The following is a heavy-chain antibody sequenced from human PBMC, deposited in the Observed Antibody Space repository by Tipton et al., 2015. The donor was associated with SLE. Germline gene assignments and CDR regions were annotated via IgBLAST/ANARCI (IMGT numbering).Heavy chain of an antibody. J-gene: IGHJ3*02. CDR2: INHSGST. D-gene: IGHD2-15*01. Sequence: TLSLTCAVYGGSFSGYYWSWIRQPPGKGLEWIGEINHSGSTNYNPSLKSRVTISVDTSKNQFTLKLSSVTAADTAVYYCAREDVGVMVEASFDIWGQGTVVTVSS. CDR1: GGSFSGYY. CDR3: AREDVGVMVEASFDI. V-gene: IGHV4-34*01.